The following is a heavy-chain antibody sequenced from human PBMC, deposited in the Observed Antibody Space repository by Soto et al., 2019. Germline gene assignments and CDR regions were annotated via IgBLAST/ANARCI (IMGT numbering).Heavy chain of an antibody. Sequence: PGGSLRLSCSASGFTFSSYDMHWVRQGAGKGLEWVSAIGTDGDTNYAGSVKGRFTISRENAKNSLYLQMNSLRAGDTAIYFCARARGPTLFDYWGQGTLVTVSS. CDR2: IGTDGDT. V-gene: IGHV3-13*04. CDR3: ARARGPTLFDY. CDR1: GFTFSSYD. J-gene: IGHJ4*02.